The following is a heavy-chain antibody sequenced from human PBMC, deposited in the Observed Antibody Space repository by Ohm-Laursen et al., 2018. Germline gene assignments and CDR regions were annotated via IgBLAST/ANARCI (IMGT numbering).Heavy chain of an antibody. D-gene: IGHD5-12*01. CDR2: INQSGST. J-gene: IGHJ6*02. CDR1: GGSSSGYF. CDR3: ARGSGYFKLDV. Sequence: GTLSLTCTVNGGSSSGYFWNWIRQPPEKGLGWIGEINQSGSTKYHPSLKSRVTLSADSSNSQFSLRLTSVTAADTAIYYCARGSGYFKLDVWGQGTTVTVSS. V-gene: IGHV4-34*01.